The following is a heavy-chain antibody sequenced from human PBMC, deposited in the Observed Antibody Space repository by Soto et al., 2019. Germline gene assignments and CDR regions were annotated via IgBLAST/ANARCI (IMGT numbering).Heavy chain of an antibody. D-gene: IGHD3-10*01. CDR2: VYFSGST. CDR3: ARAGSLGYWYFDL. J-gene: IGHJ2*01. V-gene: IGHV4-31*02. Sequence: QVQLRESGPGLVKPSQTLSLTCSVSGGSISSGGDYLSWIRQLPGKGLEWIGDVYFSGSTYYNPSLKSRVTSSVDTSRNQFSLRLTSVSAADTAVYYCARAGSLGYWYFDLWGRGTLVTVSS. CDR1: GGSISSGGDY.